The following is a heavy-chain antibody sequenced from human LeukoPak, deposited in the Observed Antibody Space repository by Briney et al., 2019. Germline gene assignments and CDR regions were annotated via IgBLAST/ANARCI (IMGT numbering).Heavy chain of an antibody. CDR2: IYPRDGST. Sequence: ASVKVSCKASGYTFTSNYIHWVRQAPGQGLEWMGMIYPRDGSTSYAQKFQGRVTMTRDTSISTAYMELSRLRSDDTAVYYCAREQGNRITGTTGSDMDVWGQGTTVTVSS. V-gene: IGHV1-2*02. CDR1: GYTFTSNY. J-gene: IGHJ6*02. CDR3: AREQGNRITGTTGSDMDV. D-gene: IGHD1-7*01.